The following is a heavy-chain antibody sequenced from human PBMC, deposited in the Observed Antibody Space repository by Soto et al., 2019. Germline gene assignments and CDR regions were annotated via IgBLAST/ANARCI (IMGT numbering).Heavy chain of an antibody. Sequence: QLQLPESGSGLVKPSQTLSLTCAVSGGSISSGGYSWSWIRQPPGKGLEWIGYIYHSGSTYYNPSLKRRVTISVDRSKNQFSLNLSSVTAADTAVYYCARGMTTVTTYDYWGQGTLVTVSS. V-gene: IGHV4-30-2*01. CDR2: IYHSGST. D-gene: IGHD4-4*01. CDR1: GGSISSGGYS. CDR3: ARGMTTVTTYDY. J-gene: IGHJ4*02.